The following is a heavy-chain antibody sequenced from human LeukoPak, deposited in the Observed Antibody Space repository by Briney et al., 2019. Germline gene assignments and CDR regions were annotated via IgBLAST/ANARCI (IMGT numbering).Heavy chain of an antibody. CDR2: IYSDGST. CDR3: ARLWFGEPSP. J-gene: IGHJ5*02. Sequence: QPGGSLRLSCAASALTVSNNYMSWVRQAPGKGLEWVSVIYSDGSTYYADSVKGRFTTSRDNSKNTLYLQMNSLRAEDTAVYYCARLWFGEPSPWGQGTLVTVSS. D-gene: IGHD3-10*01. V-gene: IGHV3-53*01. CDR1: ALTVSNNY.